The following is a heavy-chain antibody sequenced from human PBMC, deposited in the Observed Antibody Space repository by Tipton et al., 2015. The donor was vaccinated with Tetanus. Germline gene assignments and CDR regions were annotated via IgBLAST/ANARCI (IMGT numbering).Heavy chain of an antibody. J-gene: IGHJ5*02. Sequence: SLRLSCAASRFTFSSYSMNWVRQAPGKGLEWVSYISSSSSNIYYADSVKGRFTVSRDNARNSLHLQMNSLRDEDTALYFCARSRLGAAAGVRWFDAWGQGTLVIVSS. D-gene: IGHD6-13*01. V-gene: IGHV3-48*02. CDR2: ISSSSSNI. CDR1: RFTFSSYS. CDR3: ARSRLGAAAGVRWFDA.